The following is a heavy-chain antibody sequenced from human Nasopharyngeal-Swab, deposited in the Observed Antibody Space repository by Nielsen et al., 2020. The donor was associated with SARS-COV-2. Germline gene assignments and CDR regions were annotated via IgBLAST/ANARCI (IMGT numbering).Heavy chain of an antibody. V-gene: IGHV4-31*02. CDR2: IYYSGST. J-gene: IGHJ1*01. CDR3: ARDREYFQH. Sequence: WIRQPPGKGLEWIGYIYYSGSTYYNPSLKSRVTMSVDTSKNQFSLKLSSVTAADTAVYYCARDREYFQHWGQGTLVTVSS.